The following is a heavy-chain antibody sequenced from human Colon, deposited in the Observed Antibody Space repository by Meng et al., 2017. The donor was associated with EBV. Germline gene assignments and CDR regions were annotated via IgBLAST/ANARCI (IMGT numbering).Heavy chain of an antibody. Sequence: QGQPEESGPGLVKPSGTPSLTCAVSGGSISSSHWWTWVRQPPGKGLEWIGEVYHTGSTKYNPSLKSRLTISVDKSKNQFSLNLTSVTAADTAVYYCARVWQSLTAFFDSWGQGTLVTVSS. CDR2: VYHTGST. CDR3: ARVWQSLTAFFDS. CDR1: GGSISSSHW. V-gene: IGHV4-4*02. J-gene: IGHJ4*02. D-gene: IGHD2-21*01.